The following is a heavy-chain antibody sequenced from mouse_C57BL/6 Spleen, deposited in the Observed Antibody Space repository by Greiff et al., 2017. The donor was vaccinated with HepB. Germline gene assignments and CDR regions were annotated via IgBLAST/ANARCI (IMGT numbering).Heavy chain of an antibody. J-gene: IGHJ1*03. CDR2: ISYDGSN. V-gene: IGHV3-6*01. Sequence: EVQLQESGPGLVKPSQSLSLTCSVTGYSITSGYYWNWIRQFPGNKLEWMGYISYDGSNNYNPSLKNRISITRDTSKNQFFLKLNSVTTEDTATYYCARERYDYDDWYFDVWGTGTTVTVSS. CDR1: GYSITSGYY. CDR3: ARERYDYDDWYFDV. D-gene: IGHD2-4*01.